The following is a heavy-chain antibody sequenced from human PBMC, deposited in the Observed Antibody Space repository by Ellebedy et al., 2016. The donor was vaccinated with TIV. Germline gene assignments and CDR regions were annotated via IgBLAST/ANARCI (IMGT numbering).Heavy chain of an antibody. D-gene: IGHD5-24*01. CDR2: ISYDESNK. V-gene: IGHV3-30*12. CDR3: ARAGPLEMNHFDY. CDR1: GFTFSSYG. Sequence: GESLKIYCAASGFTFSSYGMHWVRQAPGKGLEWVALISYDESNKYYADSVKGRFTISRDNAKNSLYLQMNSLRGDDTAVYYCARAGPLEMNHFDYWGQGSLVTVSS. J-gene: IGHJ4*02.